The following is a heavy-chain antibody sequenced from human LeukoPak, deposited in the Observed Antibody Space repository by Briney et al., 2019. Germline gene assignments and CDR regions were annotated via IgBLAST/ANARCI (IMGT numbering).Heavy chain of an antibody. J-gene: IGHJ4*02. Sequence: SETLSLTCTVSGGSISSYYWSWIRQPAGKGLEWIGRIYTSGSTNYNPSLKSRVTISVDTSKNQFSLKLSSVTAADTAVYYCARRARPIPRGATTIPGIGYWGQGTLVTVSS. V-gene: IGHV4-4*07. D-gene: IGHD5-12*01. CDR3: ARRARPIPRGATTIPGIGY. CDR1: GGSISSYY. CDR2: IYTSGST.